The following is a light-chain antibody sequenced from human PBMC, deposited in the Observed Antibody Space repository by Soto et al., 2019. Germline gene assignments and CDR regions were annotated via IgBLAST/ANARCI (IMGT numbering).Light chain of an antibody. CDR2: EVS. V-gene: IGLV2-14*01. CDR1: SSDIGGYNY. Sequence: QSALTQPASVSGSPGQSITISCTGTSSDIGGYNYVSWYQQHPGKAPKRMIYEVSNRPSGVSNRFSGSKSGNTASLTISGLQAEDEADYFCTSYTSSSTNYAFGTGTKLTVL. CDR3: TSYTSSSTNYA. J-gene: IGLJ1*01.